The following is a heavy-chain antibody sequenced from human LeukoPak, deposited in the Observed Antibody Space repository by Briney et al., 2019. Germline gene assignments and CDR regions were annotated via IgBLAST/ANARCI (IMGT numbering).Heavy chain of an antibody. CDR2: ISSSSSTI. CDR1: GFTFNRYY. J-gene: IGHJ3*02. D-gene: IGHD3-10*01. CDR3: ARDRYGSGSTSDAFDI. Sequence: GGSLRLSCAASGFTFNRYYMMWVRQAPGKGLEWVSYISSSSSTIYYADSAKGRFTISRDNAKNSLYLQMNSLRAEDTAVYYCARDRYGSGSTSDAFDIWGQGTMVTVSS. V-gene: IGHV3-48*04.